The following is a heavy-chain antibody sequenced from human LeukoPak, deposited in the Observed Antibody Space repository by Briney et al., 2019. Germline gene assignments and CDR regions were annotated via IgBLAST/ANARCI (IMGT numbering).Heavy chain of an antibody. CDR1: GDSLSSGDYY. CDR3: ARGPYSYDSSGAFDI. Sequence: SETLSLTCTVSGDSLSSGDYYWSWTRHPAGEGLEWIGRISRSGRTTYHPSLKSRVNQSVRPSKNHFSLKVHSLTPPHLAVYLCARGPYSYDSSGAFDIWGQGTMVTVPS. D-gene: IGHD3-22*01. CDR2: ISRSGRT. J-gene: IGHJ3*02. V-gene: IGHV4-61*02.